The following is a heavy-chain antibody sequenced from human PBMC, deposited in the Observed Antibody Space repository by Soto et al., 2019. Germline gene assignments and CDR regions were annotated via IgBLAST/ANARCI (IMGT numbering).Heavy chain of an antibody. CDR3: ARRPGFGHAFDI. CDR2: IYYSGSA. Sequence: QVQLQESGPGLVKPSETLSLTCTVSGGSISSYYWTWIRQPPGKGLEWIGYIYYSGSANYSPSLRRRVTISVDTSKNQFSLKLSSVTAADTAVYYCARRPGFGHAFDIWGQGTMVIVSS. D-gene: IGHD3-10*01. J-gene: IGHJ3*02. CDR1: GGSISSYY. V-gene: IGHV4-59*08.